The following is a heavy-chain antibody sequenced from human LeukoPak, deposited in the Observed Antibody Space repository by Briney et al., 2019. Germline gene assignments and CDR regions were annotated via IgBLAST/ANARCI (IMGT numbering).Heavy chain of an antibody. J-gene: IGHJ4*02. CDR2: ISGSGGST. V-gene: IGHV3-23*01. CDR3: AKEAFLYYDSSGYYFDY. D-gene: IGHD3-22*01. Sequence: GGSLRLSCAASVFTLSSYSMSWVRQALWKGLEWVSAISGSGGSTCYADSVKGRFTISRDNSKNTLYLQMNGLRAEDTAVYYCAKEAFLYYDSSGYYFDYWGQGTLVTVSS. CDR1: VFTLSSYS.